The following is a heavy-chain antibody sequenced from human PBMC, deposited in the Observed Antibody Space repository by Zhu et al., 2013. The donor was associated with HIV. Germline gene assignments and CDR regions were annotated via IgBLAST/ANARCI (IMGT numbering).Heavy chain of an antibody. Sequence: QVQLVQSGAEVKKPGSSVKVSCKASGGTFSSYAISWVRQAPGQGLEWMGGIIPIFGTANYAQKFQGRVTITADESTSTAYMELSSLRSEDTAVYYCARGVXVAGSRGGTTYYYGMDVWGKGPRSTVSS. J-gene: IGHJ6*01. CDR2: IIPIFGTA. CDR1: GGTFSSYA. V-gene: IGHV1-69*01. CDR3: ARGVXVAGSRGGTTYYYGMDV. D-gene: IGHD6-19*01.